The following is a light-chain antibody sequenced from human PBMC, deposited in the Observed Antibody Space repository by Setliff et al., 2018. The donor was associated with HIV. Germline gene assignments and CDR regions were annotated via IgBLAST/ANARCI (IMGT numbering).Light chain of an antibody. CDR3: QSYDSSLSAYV. Sequence: QSALTQTPSASGTPGQGVTISCSGGSSNIGTNTVNWYQQLPGTAPKLLMYSDNQRPSGVPDRFSGSKSGTSASLAISGLQSEDEADYYCQSYDSSLSAYVFGTGTKVTVL. V-gene: IGLV1-44*01. CDR2: SDN. CDR1: SSNIGTNT. J-gene: IGLJ1*01.